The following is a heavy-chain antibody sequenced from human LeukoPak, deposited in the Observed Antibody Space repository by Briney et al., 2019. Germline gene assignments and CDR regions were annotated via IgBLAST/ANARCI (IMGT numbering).Heavy chain of an antibody. V-gene: IGHV3-23*01. CDR1: GFTFSSYA. J-gene: IGHJ4*02. CDR3: AKYGFGEFHFDY. Sequence: GGSLRLSCAASGFTFSSYAMSWVRQDRGKGLEWVSAISGSGGSTYYADSVKGRFTISRDNSKNTLYLQMNSLRAEDTAVYYCAKYGFGEFHFDYWGQGTLVTVSS. D-gene: IGHD3-10*01. CDR2: ISGSGGST.